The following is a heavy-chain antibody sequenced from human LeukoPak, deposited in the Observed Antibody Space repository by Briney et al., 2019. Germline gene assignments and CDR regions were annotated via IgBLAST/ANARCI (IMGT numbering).Heavy chain of an antibody. D-gene: IGHD2-2*01. Sequence: ASVKVSCKASGYTFTSYGISWVRQAPGQGLEWMGWISAYNGNTNYAQKLQGRVTMTTDTSTSTAYMELRSLRSDDTAVYYCARDSPRYCSGTSCYSDYWGQGTLVTVSS. J-gene: IGHJ4*02. CDR1: GYTFTSYG. V-gene: IGHV1-18*01. CDR2: ISAYNGNT. CDR3: ARDSPRYCSGTSCYSDY.